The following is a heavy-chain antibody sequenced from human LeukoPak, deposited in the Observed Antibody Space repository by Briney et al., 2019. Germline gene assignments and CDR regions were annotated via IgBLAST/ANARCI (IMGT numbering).Heavy chain of an antibody. CDR1: GGSFSAYY. J-gene: IGHJ6*03. Sequence: SETLSLTCAVYGGSFSAYYWSWIRQLPGKGLEWIGEINHGGSTNYNPSLKSRVSISIDTSKNQFSLNLTSVTAADTAVYYCARQFTPATLDYYYYYMDAWGKGTTVTISS. D-gene: IGHD5-24*01. CDR2: INHGGST. V-gene: IGHV4-34*01. CDR3: ARQFTPATLDYYYYYMDA.